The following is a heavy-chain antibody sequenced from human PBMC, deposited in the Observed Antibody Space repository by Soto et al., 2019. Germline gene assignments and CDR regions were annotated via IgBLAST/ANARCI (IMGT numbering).Heavy chain of an antibody. Sequence: GGSLRLSCAASGFTFSDYYMSWIRQAPGKGLEWVSYISSSGSTIYYADSVKGRFTISRDNAKNSLYLQMNSLRAEDTAVYYCARDWAMVVTARFDPWGQGTLVTVSS. D-gene: IGHD5-18*01. CDR2: ISSSGSTI. CDR1: GFTFSDYY. V-gene: IGHV3-11*01. J-gene: IGHJ5*02. CDR3: ARDWAMVVTARFDP.